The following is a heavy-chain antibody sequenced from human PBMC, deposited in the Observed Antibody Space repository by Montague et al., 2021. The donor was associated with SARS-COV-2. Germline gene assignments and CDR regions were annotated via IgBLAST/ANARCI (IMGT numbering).Heavy chain of an antibody. CDR1: GSISGYY. J-gene: IGHJ4*02. CDR2: ISSSGGI. V-gene: IGHV4-4*07. D-gene: IGHD5-12*01. Sequence: SETLSLTCTVSGSISGYYWSWIRQSAGKGLEWIGRISSSGGIDYNASLKSRVTMSLDTSKIQLSLKLSSVTAADTAVYYCARQYIGYNRRFDYWAREPWSLSPQ. CDR3: ARQYIGYNRRFDY.